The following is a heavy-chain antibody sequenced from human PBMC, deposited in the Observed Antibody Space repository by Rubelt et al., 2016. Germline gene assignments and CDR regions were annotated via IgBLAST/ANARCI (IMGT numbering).Heavy chain of an antibody. D-gene: IGHD2-15*01. CDR2: IIPILGIA. Sequence: GAEVKKPGSSVKVSCKASGGTFSSYAISWVRQAPGQGLEWMGRIIPILGIANYAQKFQGRVTITAYKSTSTAYMELSSLRSEDTAVYYCARDQNAGYGSGGSCYSGAFDDWGQGTLVTVSS. CDR1: GGTFSSYA. J-gene: IGHJ4*02. V-gene: IGHV1-69*04. CDR3: ARDQNAGYGSGGSCYSGAFDD.